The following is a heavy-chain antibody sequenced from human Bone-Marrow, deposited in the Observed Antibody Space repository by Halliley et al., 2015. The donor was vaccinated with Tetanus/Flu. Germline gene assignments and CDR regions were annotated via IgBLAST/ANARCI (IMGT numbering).Heavy chain of an antibody. CDR3: ARDWGDSYDGSGYSHYGMDV. CDR2: RSRSPI. V-gene: IGHV3-48*02. Sequence: RSRSPIYYADSVKGRFSISRDNAKNSLFLQMNSLRDEDTAVYYCARDWGDSYDGSGYSHYGMDVWGQGTTVIVSS. J-gene: IGHJ6*02. D-gene: IGHD3-22*01.